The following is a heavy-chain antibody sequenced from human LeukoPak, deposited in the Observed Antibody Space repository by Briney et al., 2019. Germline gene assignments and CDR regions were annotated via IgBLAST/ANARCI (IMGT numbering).Heavy chain of an antibody. CDR1: GFTFRNFP. CDR3: ARDPGYCSSTSCNYYYYYGMDV. V-gene: IGHV3-53*04. Sequence: GGSLRLSCAASGFTFRNFPMSWIRQAPGKGLEWVSVIYSGGSTYYADSVKGRFTISRHNSKNTLYLQMNSLRAEDTAVYYCARDPGYCSSTSCNYYYYYGMDVWGQGTTVTVSS. D-gene: IGHD2-2*01. J-gene: IGHJ6*02. CDR2: IYSGGST.